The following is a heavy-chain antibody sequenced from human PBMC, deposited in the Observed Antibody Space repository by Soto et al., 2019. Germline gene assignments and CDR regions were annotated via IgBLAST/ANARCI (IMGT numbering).Heavy chain of an antibody. CDR1: GYTFSSYG. V-gene: IGHV1-3*05. J-gene: IGHJ4*02. Sequence: QVHLVQSGAEEKKPGASVKVSCKTSGYTFSSYGMHCVRQAPGQRLEWMGWINAGNGKTKYSQKFQGRVTITRDTSASTAYMVLSSLRSEDTAVYYCARVRLRVYYDTSGQYYFDYWGQGTLVTVSS. CDR3: ARVRLRVYYDTSGQYYFDY. CDR2: INAGNGKT. D-gene: IGHD3-22*01.